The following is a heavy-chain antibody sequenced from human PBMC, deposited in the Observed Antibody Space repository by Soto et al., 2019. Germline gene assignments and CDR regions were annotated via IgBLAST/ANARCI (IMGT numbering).Heavy chain of an antibody. J-gene: IGHJ4*02. CDR3: ARYVGSDESGCFDY. D-gene: IGHD3-22*01. CDR1: GFTFSNYG. CDR2: IWYDGSKK. V-gene: IGHV3-33*01. Sequence: QVQMVESGGGVVQPGKSLRLSCAASGFTFSNYGMHWVRQAPGKGLEWVAVIWYDGSKKYYADSVKGRFTISRDNSKNTLYLQMNSLGAEDTAVYYCARYVGSDESGCFDYWGQGTRVTVSS.